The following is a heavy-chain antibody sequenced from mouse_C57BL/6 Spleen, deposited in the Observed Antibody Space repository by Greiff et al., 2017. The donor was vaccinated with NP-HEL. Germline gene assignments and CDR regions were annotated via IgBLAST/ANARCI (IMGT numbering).Heavy chain of an antibody. J-gene: IGHJ2*01. CDR2: INPSNGGT. CDR1: GYTFTSYW. Sequence: QVQLQQPGTELVKPGASVKLSCKASGYTFTSYWMHWVKHRPGQGLEWIGNINPSNGGTNYNEKFKSKATLTVDKSSSTAYMQLSSLTSEYSAVYYCARGIFYYGSSSYYFDYWGQGTTLTVSS. V-gene: IGHV1-53*01. CDR3: ARGIFYYGSSSYYFDY. D-gene: IGHD1-1*01.